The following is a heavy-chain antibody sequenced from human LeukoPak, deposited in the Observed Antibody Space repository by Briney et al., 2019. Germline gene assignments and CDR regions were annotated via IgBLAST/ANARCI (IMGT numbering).Heavy chain of an antibody. J-gene: IGHJ4*02. CDR1: GGSFSGYY. Sequence: SETLSLTCAVYGGSFSGYYWSWIRQPPGKGLEWIGEINHSGSTNYNPSLKSRVTISVDTSKNQFSLKLSSVTAADTAVYYCAGGNTYYDFWSGYYTVDLDYWGQGTLVTVSS. D-gene: IGHD3-3*01. CDR3: AGGNTYYDFWSGYYTVDLDY. V-gene: IGHV4-34*01. CDR2: INHSGST.